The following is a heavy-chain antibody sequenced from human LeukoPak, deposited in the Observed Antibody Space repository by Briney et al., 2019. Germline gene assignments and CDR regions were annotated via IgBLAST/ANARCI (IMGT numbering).Heavy chain of an antibody. CDR3: AKVSKRYCSSTSCHSIDY. J-gene: IGHJ4*02. CDR1: GFTFSSYA. D-gene: IGHD2-2*01. CDR2: ISGSGGST. Sequence: GGSLRLSCAASGFTFSSYAMSWVRQAPGKGLEWVSAISGSGGSTYYADSVKGRFTISRDNCKNTLYLQMNSLRAEDTAVYYCAKVSKRYCSSTSCHSIDYWGQGTLVTVSS. V-gene: IGHV3-23*01.